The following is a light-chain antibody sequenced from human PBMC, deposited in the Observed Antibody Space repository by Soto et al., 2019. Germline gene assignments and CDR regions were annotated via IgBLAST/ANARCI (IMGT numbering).Light chain of an antibody. CDR2: DVS. Sequence: QSALTQPASVSGSPGQSITISCTGTSSDVGGYNYVSWYQQHPGKAPKLMIYDVSNRPSGVSNRFSASKSGNTASLTISGLQAEDEADYYCSSYTSSSTLLYVFGTGTKLTVI. CDR1: SSDVGGYNY. CDR3: SSYTSSSTLLYV. J-gene: IGLJ1*01. V-gene: IGLV2-14*01.